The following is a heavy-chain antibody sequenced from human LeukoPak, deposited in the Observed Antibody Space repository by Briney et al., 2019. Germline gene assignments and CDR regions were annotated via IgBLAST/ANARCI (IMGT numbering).Heavy chain of an antibody. CDR3: ARAGSIVVVITTYDAFDI. CDR1: GGSISSGGYY. Sequence: SETLSLTCTVSGGSISSGGYYWSWIRHHPGKGLEWIGYIYYSGSTYYNPSLKSRVTISVDTSKNQFSLKLSSVTAADTAGYYCARAGSIVVVITTYDAFDIWGQGAIVTVSS. V-gene: IGHV4-31*03. J-gene: IGHJ3*02. CDR2: IYYSGST. D-gene: IGHD3-22*01.